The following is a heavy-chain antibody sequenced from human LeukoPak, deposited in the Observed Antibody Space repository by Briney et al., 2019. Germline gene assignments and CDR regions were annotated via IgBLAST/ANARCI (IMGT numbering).Heavy chain of an antibody. CDR3: AILPATDTYYYDRSGYYRPGVH. CDR2: IYYSGST. J-gene: IGHJ4*02. CDR1: GGSISSHY. D-gene: IGHD3-22*01. V-gene: IGHV4-59*11. Sequence: SETLSLTCTVSGGSISSHYWSWIRQPPGKGLEWIGYIYYSGSTNYNPSLKSRVTISVHTSKNQFSLKLSSVTAADTAVYYCAILPATDTYYYDRSGYYRPGVHWGQGTLVSVSS.